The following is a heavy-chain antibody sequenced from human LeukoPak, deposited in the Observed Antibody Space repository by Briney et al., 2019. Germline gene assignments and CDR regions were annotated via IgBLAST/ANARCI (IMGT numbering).Heavy chain of an antibody. V-gene: IGHV1-8*01. CDR2: MNPNSGNT. J-gene: IGHJ6*02. Sequence: ASVKVSCKASGYTFTSYDINWVRQASGQGLEWMGWMNPNSGNTVYAQKFQGSVTMTRNTSISTAYMELSSLRSEDTAVYYCAREGKQQQLVPQSSIDDDNYYYYGMDVWGQGTTVTVSS. CDR1: GYTFTSYD. D-gene: IGHD6-13*01. CDR3: AREGKQQQLVPQSSIDDDNYYYYGMDV.